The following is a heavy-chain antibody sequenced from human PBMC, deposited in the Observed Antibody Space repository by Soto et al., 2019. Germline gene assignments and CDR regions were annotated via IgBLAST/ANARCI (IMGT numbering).Heavy chain of an antibody. CDR3: APHVHCSGGSCHYDAFDI. CDR1: GFIFGNYM. CDR2: IRDGGEST. Sequence: EVQLLESGGGLVQPGESLRLSCAFSGFIFGNYMMTWVRQAPGKGLEWVSTIRDGGESTYYADSVKGRFTISRDNSKNTLYLQMDSLGVEDPAVSYCAPHVHCSGGSCHYDAFDIRGQGTMVTVSS. D-gene: IGHD2-15*01. J-gene: IGHJ3*02. V-gene: IGHV3-23*01.